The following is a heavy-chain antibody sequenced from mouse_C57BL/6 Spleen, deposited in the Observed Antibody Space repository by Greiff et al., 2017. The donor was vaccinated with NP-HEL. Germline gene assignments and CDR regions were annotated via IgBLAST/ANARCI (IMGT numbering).Heavy chain of an antibody. CDR3: AGWNGGSNHYWSLDD. Sequence: VQLQQSGAELVKPGASVKISCKASGYAFSSYWMHWVKQRPGQGLEWIGQIYPGDGDTNYNGKFKSKATLTADKSSSTAYMQLSSLTSEDSAVYLCAGWNGGSNHYWSLDDWGPGTTVTVSS. V-gene: IGHV1-80*01. CDR1: GYAFSSYW. J-gene: IGHJ1*01. D-gene: IGHD1-1*01. CDR2: IYPGDGDT.